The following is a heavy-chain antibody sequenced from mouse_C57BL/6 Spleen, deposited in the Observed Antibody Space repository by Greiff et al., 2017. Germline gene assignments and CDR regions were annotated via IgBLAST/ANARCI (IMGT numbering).Heavy chain of an antibody. D-gene: IGHD1-1*01. CDR2: IHPNSGST. V-gene: IGHV1-64*01. CDR3: ARELFITTVVAPFDY. Sequence: QVQLQQPGAELVKPGASVKLSCKASGYTFTSYWMHWVKQRPGQGLEWIGMIHPNSGSTNYNEKFKSKATLTVDKSSSTAYMQLSSLTSEDSAVYYCARELFITTVVAPFDYWGQGTTLTVSS. CDR1: GYTFTSYW. J-gene: IGHJ2*01.